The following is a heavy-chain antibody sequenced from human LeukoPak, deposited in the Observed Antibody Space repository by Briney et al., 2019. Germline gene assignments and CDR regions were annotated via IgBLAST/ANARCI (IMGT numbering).Heavy chain of an antibody. CDR2: ICFSRTT. CDR3: ARALQHDYGDYYFDY. Sequence: SETLSLTCTVSGGSISSSDSYWAWVRQPPGKGLEWIGSICFSRTTYYNPSLKSRVTMSIDTSKNHFSLKVASVTAADTAVYYCARALQHDYGDYYFDYWGQGTLVTVSS. D-gene: IGHD4-17*01. CDR1: GGSISSSDSY. J-gene: IGHJ4*02. V-gene: IGHV4-39*02.